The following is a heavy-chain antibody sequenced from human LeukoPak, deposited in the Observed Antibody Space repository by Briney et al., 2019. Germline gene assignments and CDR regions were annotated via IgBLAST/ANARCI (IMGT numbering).Heavy chain of an antibody. Sequence: GGSLRLSCAASGFTFSSYSMNWVRQAPGKGLEWVSSISSSSSYIYYADSVKGRFTISRDNAKNSLYLQTNSLRAEDTAVYYCARDLGEWELLRAFDYWGQGTLVTVSS. V-gene: IGHV3-21*01. J-gene: IGHJ4*02. CDR2: ISSSSSYI. CDR3: ARDLGEWELLRAFDY. CDR1: GFTFSSYS. D-gene: IGHD1-26*01.